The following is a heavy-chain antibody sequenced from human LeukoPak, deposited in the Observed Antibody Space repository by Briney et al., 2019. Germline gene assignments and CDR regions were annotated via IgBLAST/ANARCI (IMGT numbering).Heavy chain of an antibody. D-gene: IGHD5-18*01. CDR1: GFTFSDYY. V-gene: IGHV3-11*03. CDR3: GVYSYGQYNDFDY. CDR2: ISSSSSYT. J-gene: IGHJ4*02. Sequence: GGSLRLSCAASGFTFSDYYMSWIRQAPGKGLEWVSYISSSSSYTNYADSVKGRFTISRDNAKNSLYLQMNSLRAEDTAVYYCGVYSYGQYNDFDYWGQGTLVTVSS.